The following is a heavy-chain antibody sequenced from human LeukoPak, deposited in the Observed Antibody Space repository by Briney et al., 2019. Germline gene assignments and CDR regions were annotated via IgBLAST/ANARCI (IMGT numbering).Heavy chain of an antibody. CDR3: ARDAGRYFDWLGY. V-gene: IGHV3-7*01. D-gene: IGHD3-9*01. CDR1: GFTFINYW. J-gene: IGHJ4*02. Sequence: PGGSLRLSCAASGFTFINYWMSWVRQAPGKGLEWVANIKQDGSEKYYVDSVKGRFTISRDNSKNTLYLQMNSLRAEDTAVYYCARDAGRYFDWLGYWGQGTLVTVSS. CDR2: IKQDGSEK.